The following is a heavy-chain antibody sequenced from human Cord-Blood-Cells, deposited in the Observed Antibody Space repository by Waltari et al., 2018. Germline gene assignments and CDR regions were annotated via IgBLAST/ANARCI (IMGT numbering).Heavy chain of an antibody. V-gene: IGHV1-58*01. CDR3: AAGDFWSGFDY. J-gene: IGHJ4*02. CDR1: GFTFTSSA. Sequence: QMRQMPAGPEVEKPGNSVKVSCKDPGFTFTSSAVPCVRQARGQRLKCRGWIVVGSGKTNYAQKFQERVTITRDMSTSTAYMELSSLRSEDTAVYYCAAGDFWSGFDYWGQGTLVTVSS. CDR2: IVVGSGKT. D-gene: IGHD3-3*01.